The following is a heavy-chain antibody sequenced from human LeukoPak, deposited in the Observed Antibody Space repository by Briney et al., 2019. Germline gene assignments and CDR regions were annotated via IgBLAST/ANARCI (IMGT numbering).Heavy chain of an antibody. Sequence: GGSLRLSCSASGFTFSSYAMHWVGEAPGKGLEYVSAISSTGGSTYYADSVKGRFTISRDNSKNTLYLQMSSLRAEDTSVYYCVKAPRTTVVGFDIWGQGTMVTVSS. J-gene: IGHJ3*02. CDR3: VKAPRTTVVGFDI. D-gene: IGHD4-11*01. V-gene: IGHV3-64D*09. CDR1: GFTFSSYA. CDR2: ISSTGGST.